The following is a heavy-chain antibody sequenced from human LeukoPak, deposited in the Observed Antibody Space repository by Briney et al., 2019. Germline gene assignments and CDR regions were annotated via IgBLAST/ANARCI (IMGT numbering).Heavy chain of an antibody. D-gene: IGHD3-22*01. CDR3: ARTQYYYDSSGSLRIDAFDI. CDR2: ISAYNGNT. J-gene: IGHJ3*02. CDR1: GYTFTSYG. Sequence: ASVKVSCKASGYTFTSYGISWVRQAPGQGLEWMGWISAYNGNTNYAQKLQGRVTMTTDTSTSTAYMELSSLRSEDTAVYYCARTQYYYDSSGSLRIDAFDIWGQGTMVTVSS. V-gene: IGHV1-18*01.